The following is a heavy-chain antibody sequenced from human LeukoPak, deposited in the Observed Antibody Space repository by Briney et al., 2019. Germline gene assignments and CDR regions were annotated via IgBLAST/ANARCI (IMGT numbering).Heavy chain of an antibody. V-gene: IGHV4-59*13. J-gene: IGHJ4*02. CDR1: GGFTSAYY. CDR2: VFYSRNS. Sequence: PSETLSLTCTVSGGFTSAYYWSWIRQPLGKGLEWIGSVFYSRNSNYNPSPTRRVAMSVDTSKSHFSLKLTSVIAADTAVYYCARVNPLGYFDQWGQGTLVAVSS. CDR3: ARVNPLGYFDQ.